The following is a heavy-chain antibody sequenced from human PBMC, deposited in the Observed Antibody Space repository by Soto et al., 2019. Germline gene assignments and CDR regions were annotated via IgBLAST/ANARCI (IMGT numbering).Heavy chain of an antibody. D-gene: IGHD2-15*01. CDR1: GFTFSSYA. J-gene: IGHJ4*02. CDR2: ITSYSSI. CDR3: ARGRYCSGGSCYFDY. V-gene: IGHV3-48*02. Sequence: PGGSLRLSCAASGFTFSSYAMDWVRQAPGRGLEWVSHITSYSSIYYADSVKGRFTISRDNSKDSLFLQMNGLRDEDTALYYCARGRYCSGGSCYFDYWGQGALVTVPQ.